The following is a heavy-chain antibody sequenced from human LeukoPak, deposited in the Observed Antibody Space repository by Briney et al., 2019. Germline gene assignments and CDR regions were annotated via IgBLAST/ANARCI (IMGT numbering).Heavy chain of an antibody. CDR1: GFTFSDYY. Sequence: PGGSLRLSCAASGFTFSDYYMSWVRQAPGKGLEWVSAISGSGGSTYYADSVKGRFTISRDNSKNTLYLQMNSLRAEDTAVYYCAKGKLSSSAAFDIWGQGTMVTVSS. J-gene: IGHJ3*02. CDR3: AKGKLSSSAAFDI. V-gene: IGHV3-23*01. CDR2: ISGSGGST. D-gene: IGHD6-6*01.